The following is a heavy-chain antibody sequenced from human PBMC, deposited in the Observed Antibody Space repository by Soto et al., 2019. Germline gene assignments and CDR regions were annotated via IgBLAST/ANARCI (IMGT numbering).Heavy chain of an antibody. D-gene: IGHD3-9*01. J-gene: IGHJ1*01. CDR1: GGTFSSYA. Sequence: GASVKVSCKASGGTFSSYAMHWVRQAPGQRLEWMGWINAGNGNTKYSQKFQGRVTITRDTSASTAYMELSSLRSEDTAVYYCARGVSRYYDILTGYSTEYFQHWGQGTLVTVSS. V-gene: IGHV1-3*01. CDR2: INAGNGNT. CDR3: ARGVSRYYDILTGYSTEYFQH.